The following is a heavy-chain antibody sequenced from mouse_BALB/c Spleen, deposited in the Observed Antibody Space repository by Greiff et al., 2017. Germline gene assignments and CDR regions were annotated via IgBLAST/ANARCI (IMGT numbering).Heavy chain of an antibody. CDR3: ARCDGYYGYYAMDY. Sequence: VQLKQSGPELVKPGASVKISCKASGYTFTDYNMHWVKQSHGKSLEWIGYIYPYNGGTGYNQKFKSKATLTVDNSSSTAYMELRSLTSEDSAVYYCARCDGYYGYYAMDYWGQGTSVTVSS. J-gene: IGHJ4*01. CDR1: GYTFTDYN. CDR2: IYPYNGGT. V-gene: IGHV1S29*02. D-gene: IGHD2-3*01.